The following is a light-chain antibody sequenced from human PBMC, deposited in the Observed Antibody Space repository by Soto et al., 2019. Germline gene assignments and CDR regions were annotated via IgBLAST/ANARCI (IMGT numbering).Light chain of an antibody. Sequence: DIQMTQSPSTLSASVGDRVTITCRASQSISGSLPWYQQKPGKAPKLLIYEASKLKSGVPSRFSGSGSGTEYTLTISSLQPADSACYYCQQYNSYWTFGQGTRVEIK. CDR3: QQYNSYWT. CDR1: QSISGS. CDR2: EAS. V-gene: IGKV1-5*03. J-gene: IGKJ1*01.